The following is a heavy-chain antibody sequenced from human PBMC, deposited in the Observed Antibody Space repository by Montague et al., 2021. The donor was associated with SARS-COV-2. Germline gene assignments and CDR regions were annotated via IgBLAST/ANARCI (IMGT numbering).Heavy chain of an antibody. V-gene: IGHV3-23*01. CDR3: ARDSRIVGATGGMDV. D-gene: IGHD1-26*01. CDR1: RFTFSNFA. Sequence: SLRLSCAASRFTFSNFAMSWVRQAPGKGLEWVSGISGSGRNIYYANSVKGRFTISRDNSKNTVYVQMNSLRADDTALYYCARDSRIVGATGGMDVWGQGTTVIVSS. J-gene: IGHJ6*02. CDR2: ISGSGRNI.